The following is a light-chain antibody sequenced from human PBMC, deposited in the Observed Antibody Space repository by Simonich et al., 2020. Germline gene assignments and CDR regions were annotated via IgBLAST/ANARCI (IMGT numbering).Light chain of an antibody. CDR1: SSDVGGYNY. CDR3: SSYTSSSWV. Sequence: QSALTQPASVSGSPGQSITISCTGTSSDVGGYNYVSCYQQHPGKAPKLMIYDVSKLPSGVSNRFSGSKSGNTASLTISGLQAEDEAEYYCSSYTSSSWVFGGGTKLTVL. V-gene: IGLV2-14*01. CDR2: DVS. J-gene: IGLJ3*02.